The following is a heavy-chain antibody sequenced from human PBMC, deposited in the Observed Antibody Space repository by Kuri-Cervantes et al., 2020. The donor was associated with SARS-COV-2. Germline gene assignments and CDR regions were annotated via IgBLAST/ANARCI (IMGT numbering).Heavy chain of an antibody. V-gene: IGHV3-21*04. CDR3: ARANWRGITGTPTRYYYYYYGMDV. Sequence: LSLTCAASGFTFSSYTMNWVRQAPGKGLEWIASISSSSRYMYYGDAVKGRFTISRDNTDNSVYLQMNSLRGEDTAVYYCARANWRGITGTPTRYYYYYYGMDVWGQGTTVTVSS. CDR1: GFTFSSYT. D-gene: IGHD1-7*01. J-gene: IGHJ6*02. CDR2: ISSSSRYM.